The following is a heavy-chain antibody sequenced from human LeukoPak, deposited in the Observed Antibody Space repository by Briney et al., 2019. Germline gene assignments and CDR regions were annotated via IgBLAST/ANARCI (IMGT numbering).Heavy chain of an antibody. CDR3: ARDYGEPYFDY. D-gene: IGHD4-17*01. J-gene: IGHJ4*02. CDR1: GFTFSSYW. CDR2: IKQDGSEK. Sequence: QPGGSLRLSCAASGFTFSSYWMSWVRQAPGKGLEWVASIKQDGSEKYYVDSVKGRFTISRDNAKNSLYLQMNSLRAEDTAVYYCARDYGEPYFDYWGQGTLVTVSS. V-gene: IGHV3-7*01.